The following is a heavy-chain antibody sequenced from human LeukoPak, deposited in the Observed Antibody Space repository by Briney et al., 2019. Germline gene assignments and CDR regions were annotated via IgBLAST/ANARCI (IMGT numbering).Heavy chain of an antibody. CDR1: GGSISSNY. Sequence: SETLSLTCTVSGGSISSNYWSWIRQPPGKGLEWIGDIDHSGSTNYNPSLKSRLTISVDTSTDQFSLKLRSVTAADTAVYYCARMADYCSLTRCLISDGYYFEYWGQGTLVTVSS. V-gene: IGHV4-59*01. CDR2: IDHSGST. CDR3: ARMADYCSLTRCLISDGYYFEY. D-gene: IGHD2-2*01. J-gene: IGHJ4*02.